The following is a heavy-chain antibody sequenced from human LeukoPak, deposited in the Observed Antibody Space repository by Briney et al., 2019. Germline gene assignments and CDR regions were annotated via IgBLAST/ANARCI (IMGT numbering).Heavy chain of an antibody. V-gene: IGHV4-39*01. J-gene: IGHJ3*02. CDR2: IYYSGST. Sequence: PSETLSLTCTVSGGSISSSSYYWGWIRQPPGKGLEWIGSIYYSGSTYYNPSLKSRVTISVDTSKNQFSLKLSSVTAADTCVYYCARHDGGDDALHIWGQGTMVTVSS. D-gene: IGHD4-23*01. CDR3: ARHDGGDDALHI. CDR1: GGSISSSSYY.